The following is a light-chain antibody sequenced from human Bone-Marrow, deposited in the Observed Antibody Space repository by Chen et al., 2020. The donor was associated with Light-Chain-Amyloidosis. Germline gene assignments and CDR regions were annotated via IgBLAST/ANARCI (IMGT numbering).Light chain of an antibody. CDR3: QQYGTSPLT. CDR2: GSS. V-gene: IGKV3-20*01. CDR1: QTISSNY. Sequence: EIVLTQSRGTLTLSPGEGSNLSCSASQTISSNYLTWYQQKFGQAPRLLIYGSSSRATGIPDRFTGSGSGTDFTLTINRLEPEDFAMYYYQQYGTSPLTFGGGTKVEIK. J-gene: IGKJ4*01.